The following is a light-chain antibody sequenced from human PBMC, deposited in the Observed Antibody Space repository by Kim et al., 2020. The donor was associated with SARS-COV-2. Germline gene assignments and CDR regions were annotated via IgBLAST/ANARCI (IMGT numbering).Light chain of an antibody. CDR2: QDS. CDR1: KLGDTF. V-gene: IGLV3-1*01. CDR3: QAWDSSTYV. Sequence: LSTETTASITCSGDKLGDTFAGWYQKKPGQSPVLVIYQDSKRPSGIPERFSGSNSGNTATLTISGTQAMDEADYYCQAWDSSTYVFGTGTKVTVL. J-gene: IGLJ1*01.